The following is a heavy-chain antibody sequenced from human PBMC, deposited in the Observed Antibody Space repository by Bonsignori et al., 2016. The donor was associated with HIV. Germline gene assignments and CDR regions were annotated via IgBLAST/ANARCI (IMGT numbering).Heavy chain of an antibody. CDR2: IKSETDGGTT. Sequence: EVRLVESGGGLIKPGESLRLSCAASGFSFIITWMSWVRQAPGKGLEWVGRIKSETDGGTTEYAAHVKGRFTISRDNSKDMLFLEMNSLKSEDSAVYYCTTDQVGFGMDVWGRGTTVIV. V-gene: IGHV3-15*01. J-gene: IGHJ6*02. D-gene: IGHD1-26*01. CDR3: TTDQVGFGMDV. CDR1: GFSFIITW.